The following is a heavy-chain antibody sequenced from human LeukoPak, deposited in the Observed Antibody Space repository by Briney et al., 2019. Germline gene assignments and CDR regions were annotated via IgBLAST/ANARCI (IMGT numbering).Heavy chain of an antibody. Sequence: PSETLSLTCTVSGGSISSGDYYWSWIRQPPGKGLEWIGYIYCSGSTYYNPSLKSRVTISVDKSKNQFSLKLSSVTAADTAVYYCASIFSPYSSGWYVGYWGQGTLVTVSS. J-gene: IGHJ4*02. CDR2: IYCSGST. CDR1: GGSISSGDYY. CDR3: ASIFSPYSSGWYVGY. V-gene: IGHV4-30-4*08. D-gene: IGHD6-19*01.